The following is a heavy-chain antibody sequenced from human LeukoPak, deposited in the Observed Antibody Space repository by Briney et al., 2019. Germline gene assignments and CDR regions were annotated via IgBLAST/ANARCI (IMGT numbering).Heavy chain of an antibody. CDR2: VKSKTDGGTT. D-gene: IGHD3-22*01. CDR1: GFTFSTNS. CDR3: STSNYYYDSNGWH. Sequence: PGGSLRLSCAASGFTFSTNSMNWVRQAPGKGLEWVGRVKSKTDGGTTDYAAPVEGRFTNSRDDSKNTLYLQMNSLKTEDTAVYYCSTSNYYYDSNGWHWGQGTLVTVSS. V-gene: IGHV3-15*07. J-gene: IGHJ4*02.